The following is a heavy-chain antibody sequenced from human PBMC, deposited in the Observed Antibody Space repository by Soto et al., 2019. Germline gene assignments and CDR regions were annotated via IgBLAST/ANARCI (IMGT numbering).Heavy chain of an antibody. CDR2: IYYSGST. CDR3: ARALNYYGSGSPRFDP. D-gene: IGHD3-10*01. J-gene: IGHJ5*02. CDR1: GGSFSSYY. Sequence: SETLSLTCTVSGGSFSSYYWSWIRQPPGKGLEWIGYIYYSGSTNYNPSLKSRVTISVDTSKNQFSLKLSSVTAADTAVYYCARALNYYGSGSPRFDPWGQGTLVTVSS. V-gene: IGHV4-59*01.